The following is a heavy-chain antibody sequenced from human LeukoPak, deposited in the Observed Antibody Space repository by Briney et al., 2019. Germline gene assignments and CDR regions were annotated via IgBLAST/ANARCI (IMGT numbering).Heavy chain of an antibody. V-gene: IGHV3-33*01. CDR1: AFTFSYYG. CDR2: IWANGNDE. D-gene: IGHD3-22*01. Sequence: PGGSLRLSCAASAFTFSYYGMHWVRQAPGKGLEWVAVIWANGNDEYYADSVKGRFAISRDNSKNTVYLQMNSLRPEDTAVYYCARDADTSSHYSRFDYWGQGTLVAVSS. J-gene: IGHJ4*02. CDR3: ARDADTSSHYSRFDY.